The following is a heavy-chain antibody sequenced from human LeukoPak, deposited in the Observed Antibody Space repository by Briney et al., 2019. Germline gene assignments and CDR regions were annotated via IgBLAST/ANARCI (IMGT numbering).Heavy chain of an antibody. Sequence: SETLSLTCAVYGGSFSGYYWSWIRQPPGEGLEWIGEINHSGSTNYNPSLKSRVTISVDTSKNQFSLKLSSVTAADTAVYYCWVAPTTRALYYYYYMDVWGKGTTVTVSS. CDR3: WVAPTTRALYYYYYMDV. CDR2: INHSGST. D-gene: IGHD1-14*01. J-gene: IGHJ6*03. V-gene: IGHV4-34*01. CDR1: GGSFSGYY.